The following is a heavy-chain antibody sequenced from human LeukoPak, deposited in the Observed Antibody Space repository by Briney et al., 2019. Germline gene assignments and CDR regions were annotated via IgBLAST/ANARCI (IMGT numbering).Heavy chain of an antibody. Sequence: SSETLSLTCTVSGGSISSSSYYWGWIRQPPGKGLEWIGSLYYRGSTYYNPSLKSRVTISVDTSKNQFSLKLSSVTAADTAVYYCARVRYGSGSYDYYMDVWGKGTTVTISS. CDR1: GGSISSSSYY. CDR2: LYYRGST. D-gene: IGHD3-10*01. V-gene: IGHV4-39*07. CDR3: ARVRYGSGSYDYYMDV. J-gene: IGHJ6*03.